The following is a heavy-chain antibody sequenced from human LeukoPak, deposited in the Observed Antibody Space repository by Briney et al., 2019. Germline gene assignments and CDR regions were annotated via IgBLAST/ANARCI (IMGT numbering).Heavy chain of an antibody. CDR3: AKWASITAAGTRWFDP. D-gene: IGHD6-13*01. V-gene: IGHV3-7*01. CDR2: IDQDGSQE. Sequence: GGSLRLSCAASGFTFSSYAMSWVRQAPGKGLEWVANIDQDGSQEYYVDSVKGRFTISRDNAKNSLFLQMSSLRAEDSAVYYCAKWASITAAGTRWFDPWGQGTLVTVSS. J-gene: IGHJ5*02. CDR1: GFTFSSYA.